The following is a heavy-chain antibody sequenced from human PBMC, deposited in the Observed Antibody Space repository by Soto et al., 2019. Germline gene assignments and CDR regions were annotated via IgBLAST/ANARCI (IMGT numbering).Heavy chain of an antibody. V-gene: IGHV3-21*01. D-gene: IGHD3-9*01. CDR2: ISSSSSYI. CDR3: ARDPPTPQYYDILTGP. Sequence: GGSLRLSCAASGFXFSSYSMNWVRQAPGKGLEKVSSISSSSSYIYYADSVKGRFTISRDNAKNSLYLQMNSLRAEDTAVYYCARDPPTPQYYDILTGPWGQGTLVTVSS. CDR1: GFXFSSYS. J-gene: IGHJ5*02.